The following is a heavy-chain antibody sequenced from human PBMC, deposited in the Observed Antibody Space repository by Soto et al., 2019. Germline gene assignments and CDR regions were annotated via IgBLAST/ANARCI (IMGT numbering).Heavy chain of an antibody. CDR3: ARAPKGAAAGHLDY. CDR1: GYTFTSYG. J-gene: IGHJ4*02. D-gene: IGHD6-13*01. V-gene: IGHV1-18*01. Sequence: ASLKVSCKASGYTFTSYGISWVRQAPGQGLEWMGWISAYNGNTNYAQKLQGRVTMTTDTSTSTAYMELRSLRSDDTAVYYCARAPKGAAAGHLDYWGQGTLVTISS. CDR2: ISAYNGNT.